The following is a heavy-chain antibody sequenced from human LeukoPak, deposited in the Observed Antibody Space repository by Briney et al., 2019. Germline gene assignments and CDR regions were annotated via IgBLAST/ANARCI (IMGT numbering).Heavy chain of an antibody. CDR2: IYYSGST. CDR3: ARSYYGSGSPPYGMDV. V-gene: IGHV4-59*08. D-gene: IGHD3-10*01. CDR1: GGSISSYY. J-gene: IGHJ6*02. Sequence: SETLSLTCTVSGGSISSYYWSWIRQPLGKGLEWIGYIYYSGSTNYNPSLKSRVTISVDTSKNQFSLKLSSVTAADTAVYYCARSYYGSGSPPYGMDVWGQGTTVTVSS.